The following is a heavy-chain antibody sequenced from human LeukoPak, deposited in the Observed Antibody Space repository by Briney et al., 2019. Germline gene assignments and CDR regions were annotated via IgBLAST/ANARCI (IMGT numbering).Heavy chain of an antibody. Sequence: SETLSLTCTVSGGSISSGDYYWSWIRQPPGKGLEWIGYIYYNGSTYYNPSLKSRVTISVDTSKNQFSLKLSSVTAADTAVYYCARTSLGGSWFDPWGQGTLVTVSS. CDR1: GGSISSGDYY. CDR2: IYYNGST. J-gene: IGHJ5*02. CDR3: ARTSLGGSWFDP. D-gene: IGHD7-27*01. V-gene: IGHV4-30-4*08.